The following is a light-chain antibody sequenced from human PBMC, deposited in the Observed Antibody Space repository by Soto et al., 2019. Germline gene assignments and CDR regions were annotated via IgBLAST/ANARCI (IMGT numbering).Light chain of an antibody. J-gene: IGLJ2*01. CDR3: QVWDGRAVI. CDR1: NIGRKN. V-gene: IGLV3-9*01. CDR2: NDS. Sequence: SYELTQPLSVSLALGQTARITCGGNNIGRKNVHWYQQRPGQAPVLVIYNDSNRPSGIPERFSGSNSGITATLYISRAQGGYEPDYYCQVWDGRAVIFGGGTELTVL.